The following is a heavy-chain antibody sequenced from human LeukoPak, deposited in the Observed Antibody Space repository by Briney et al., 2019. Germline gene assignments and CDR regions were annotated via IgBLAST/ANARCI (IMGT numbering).Heavy chain of an antibody. V-gene: IGHV1-2*02. CDR3: ARDGGYGSGSDYYYMDV. J-gene: IGHJ6*03. Sequence: ASVKVSCKASGYTFTSYGISWVRQAPGQGLEWMGWINPNSGGTNYAQKFQGRVTMTRDTSISTAYMELSRLRSDDTAVYYCARDGGYGSGSDYYYMDVWGKGTTVTVSS. CDR2: INPNSGGT. CDR1: GYTFTSYG. D-gene: IGHD3-10*01.